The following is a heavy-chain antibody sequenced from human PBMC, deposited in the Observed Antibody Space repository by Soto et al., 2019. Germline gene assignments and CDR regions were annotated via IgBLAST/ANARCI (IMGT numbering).Heavy chain of an antibody. Sequence: LKISCASLWFSFHSTAMRRVNKAARGGLVWVSAISGSVGRTYYADSVKGRFTISRDNSKSTLYLQMNSLRAEDTAVYYCAKISGSGLYFDYWGQGTLVTVS. CDR1: WFSFHSTA. CDR3: AKISGSGLYFDY. D-gene: IGHD5-12*01. V-gene: IGHV3-23*01. J-gene: IGHJ4*02. CDR2: ISGSVGRT.